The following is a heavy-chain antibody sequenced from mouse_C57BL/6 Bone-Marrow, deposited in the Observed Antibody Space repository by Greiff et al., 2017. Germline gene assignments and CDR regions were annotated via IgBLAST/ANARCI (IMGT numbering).Heavy chain of an antibody. CDR3: AKGPLTGYYAMDY. J-gene: IGHJ4*01. V-gene: IGHV2-5*01. CDR1: GFSLTSYG. CDR2: IWRGGST. Sequence: QVQLKESGPGLVQPSQSLSITCTVSGFSLTSYGVHWVRQSPGKGLEWLGVIWRGGSTDYNAAFMSRLSITKDNSKSQVFFKMNSLQADDTAIYYCAKGPLTGYYAMDYWGQGTSVTVSS. D-gene: IGHD4-1*01.